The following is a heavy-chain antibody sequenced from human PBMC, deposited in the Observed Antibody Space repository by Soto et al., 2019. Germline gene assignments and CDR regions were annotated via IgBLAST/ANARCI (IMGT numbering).Heavy chain of an antibody. J-gene: IGHJ3*02. CDR2: IYHSGST. Sequence: SETLSLTCAVSGGSISSGGYSWSWIRQPPGKGLEWIGYIYHSGSTYYNPSLKSRVTISVDRSKNQFSLKLSSVTAADTAVYYCARGLETYYYDKGRAFDIWGQGTRGTVSS. CDR3: ARGLETYYYDKGRAFDI. V-gene: IGHV4-30-2*01. D-gene: IGHD3-22*01. CDR1: GGSISSGGYS.